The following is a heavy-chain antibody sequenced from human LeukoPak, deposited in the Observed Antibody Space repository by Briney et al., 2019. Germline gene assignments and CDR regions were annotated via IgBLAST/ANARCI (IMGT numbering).Heavy chain of an antibody. CDR2: INPNSGGT. CDR1: GYIFTDYY. D-gene: IGHD3-3*01. Sequence: GASVKVSCKASGYIFTDYYMHWVRQAPGQGLEWMGWINPNSGGTSYAQNLQGRVTMTTDTSTSTAYMELRGLRSDDTAVYYCARDPRITIFGYTNRAAFDYWGQGTLVTVSS. V-gene: IGHV1-2*02. CDR3: ARDPRITIFGYTNRAAFDY. J-gene: IGHJ4*02.